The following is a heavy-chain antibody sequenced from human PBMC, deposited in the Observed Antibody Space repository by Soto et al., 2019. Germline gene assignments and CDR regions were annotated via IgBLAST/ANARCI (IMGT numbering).Heavy chain of an antibody. Sequence: ASVKVSCKVSGYTLTELSMHWVRQAPGKGLEWMGGFDPEDGETIYAQKFQGRVTMTEDTSTDTAYMELGSLRSEDTAVYYCARTVRYCSSTSCYGNWFDPWGQGTLVTVSS. D-gene: IGHD2-2*01. CDR2: FDPEDGET. CDR1: GYTLTELS. V-gene: IGHV1-24*01. CDR3: ARTVRYCSSTSCYGNWFDP. J-gene: IGHJ5*02.